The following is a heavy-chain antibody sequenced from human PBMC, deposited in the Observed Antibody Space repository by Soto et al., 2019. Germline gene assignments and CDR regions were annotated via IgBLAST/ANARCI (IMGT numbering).Heavy chain of an antibody. D-gene: IGHD2-2*01. CDR2: IYPGDSDT. V-gene: IGHV5-51*01. J-gene: IGHJ3*02. CDR3: ARHGTGGDIVVVPAAPDAFDI. CDR1: GYSFTSYW. Sequence: GESLKISCKGSGYSFTSYWIGWVRQMPGKGLEWMGIIYPGDSDTRYSPSFQGQVTISADKSISTAYLQWSSLKASDTAMYYCARHGTGGDIVVVPAAPDAFDIRGPAPILTLSS.